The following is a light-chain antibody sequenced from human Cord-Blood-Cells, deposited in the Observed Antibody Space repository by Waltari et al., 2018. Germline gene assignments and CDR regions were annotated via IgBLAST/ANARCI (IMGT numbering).Light chain of an antibody. J-gene: IGKJ2*01. Sequence: DIQMTQSPSTLSASVGDRVTITCRASQSISSWLAWYQQKPGKAPKLLIYKASSLESGIPSRFSGSGSGTEFTLTISSLQPDDFATYYCQQYNSYPYTFGQGTKLEIK. CDR1: QSISSW. CDR3: QQYNSYPYT. V-gene: IGKV1-5*03. CDR2: KAS.